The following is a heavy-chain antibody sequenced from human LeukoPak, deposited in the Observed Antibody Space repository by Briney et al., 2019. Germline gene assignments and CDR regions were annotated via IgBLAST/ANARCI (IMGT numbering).Heavy chain of an antibody. CDR3: ASSRPPRGYYGSGSYYKARAFDI. CDR2: INHSGST. CDR1: GGSFSGYY. Sequence: SETLSLTCAVYGGSFSGYYWSWIRQPPGKGLEWIGEINHSGSTNYNPSLKSRVTISVDTSKNQFSLKLSSVTAADTAVYYCASSRPPRGYYGSGSYYKARAFDIWGQGTMVTVSS. D-gene: IGHD3-10*01. V-gene: IGHV4-34*01. J-gene: IGHJ3*02.